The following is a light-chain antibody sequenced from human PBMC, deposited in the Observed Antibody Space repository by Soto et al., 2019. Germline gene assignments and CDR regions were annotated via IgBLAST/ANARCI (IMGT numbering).Light chain of an antibody. J-gene: IGLJ1*01. CDR1: SSDVGGYDY. CDR2: EVS. Sequence: SELTQPASVSGSAGRSITSSCTGTSSDVGGYDYVSWYQLHPGKAPKLMVFEVSNRPSGVSYRFSGSKSGNTASLTISGLQAEDEADYFCSSYSISTAYLFGTGTKVTVL. CDR3: SSYSISTAYL. V-gene: IGLV2-14*01.